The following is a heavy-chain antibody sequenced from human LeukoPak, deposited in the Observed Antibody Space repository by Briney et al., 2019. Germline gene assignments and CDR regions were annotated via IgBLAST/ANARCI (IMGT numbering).Heavy chain of an antibody. D-gene: IGHD2-21*01. CDR2: IIPIFGTA. Sequence: SAKVSCKASGYTFTSYGISWVRQAPGQGLEWMGGIIPIFGTANYAQKFQGRVTITADESTSTAYMELSSLRSEDTAVYYCARDLYCGGDCYSGRNWFDPWGQGTLVTVSS. J-gene: IGHJ5*02. CDR3: ARDLYCGGDCYSGRNWFDP. CDR1: GYTFTSYG. V-gene: IGHV1-69*13.